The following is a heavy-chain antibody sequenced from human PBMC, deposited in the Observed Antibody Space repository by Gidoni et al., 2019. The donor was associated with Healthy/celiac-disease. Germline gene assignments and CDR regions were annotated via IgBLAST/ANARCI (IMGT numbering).Heavy chain of an antibody. CDR3: ARLGIAAAGAQGGVQGFDP. J-gene: IGHJ5*02. CDR2: IYYSGST. D-gene: IGHD6-13*01. V-gene: IGHV4-39*01. Sequence: QLQLQESGPGLVKPSETLSLTCTVSGGSISSSSYYWGWIRQPPGKGLEWIGSIYYSGSTYYNPSLKSRVTISVDTSKNQFSLKLSSVTAADTAVYYCARLGIAAAGAQGGVQGFDPWGQGTLVTVSS. CDR1: GGSISSSSYY.